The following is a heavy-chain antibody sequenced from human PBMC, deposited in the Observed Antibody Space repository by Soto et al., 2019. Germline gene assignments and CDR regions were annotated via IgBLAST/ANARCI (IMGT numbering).Heavy chain of an antibody. CDR3: ARDFRFEGHDYADYLGSGMDV. J-gene: IGHJ6*04. Sequence: SETLSLTCAVSGYSITNGYYWGWIRQPPGQGLEWIGTIYHSGSTYYNPSLKSRVTILADMSNNQFSLNLSSVTTADTAVYYCARDFRFEGHDYADYLGSGMDVWGKGTTVTVSS. CDR2: IYHSGST. D-gene: IGHD4-17*01. CDR1: GYSITNGYY. V-gene: IGHV4-38-2*02.